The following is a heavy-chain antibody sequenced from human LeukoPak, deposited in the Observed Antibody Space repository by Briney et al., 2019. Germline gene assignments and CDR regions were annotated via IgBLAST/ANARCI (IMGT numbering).Heavy chain of an antibody. V-gene: IGHV4-59*01. J-gene: IGHJ3*02. D-gene: IGHD3-22*01. CDR1: GGSISSYY. Sequence: PSETLSLTCTVSGGSISSYYWSWIRQPPGKGLEWIGYIYYSGSTNYNPSLKSRVTISVDTSKNQFSLKLSSVTAADTAVYYCAHTYYYDSSGYYDNDAFDIWGQGTMVTVSS. CDR3: AHTYYYDSSGYYDNDAFDI. CDR2: IYYSGST.